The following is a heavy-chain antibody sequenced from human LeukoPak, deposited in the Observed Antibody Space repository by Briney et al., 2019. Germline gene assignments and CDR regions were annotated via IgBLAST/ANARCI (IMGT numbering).Heavy chain of an antibody. J-gene: IGHJ4*02. CDR1: GYTFTGYY. V-gene: IGHV1-2*06. D-gene: IGHD3-22*01. CDR3: ARGTAHYYDSSGYYFGY. CDR2: INPNSGGT. Sequence: ASVKVSCKASGYTFTGYYMHWVRQAPGQGLEWMGRINPNSGGTNYAQKFQGRVTTTRDTSISTAYMELSRLRSDDTAVYYCARGTAHYYDSSGYYFGYWGQGTLVTVSS.